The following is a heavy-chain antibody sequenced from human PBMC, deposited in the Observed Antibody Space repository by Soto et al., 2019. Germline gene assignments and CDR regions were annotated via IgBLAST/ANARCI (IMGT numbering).Heavy chain of an antibody. D-gene: IGHD2-15*01. CDR3: AKDKGGYCSGRSCYSSIYYYGMDV. V-gene: IGHV3-43*01. Sequence: GGSLRLSCAASGFTFDDYSMHWVRQAPGKGLEWVSLISWDGGSTYYADSVKGRFTISRDNSKNSLYLQMNSLRTEDTALYYCAKDKGGYCSGRSCYSSIYYYGMDVWGQGTTVTVSS. CDR1: GFTFDDYS. J-gene: IGHJ6*02. CDR2: ISWDGGST.